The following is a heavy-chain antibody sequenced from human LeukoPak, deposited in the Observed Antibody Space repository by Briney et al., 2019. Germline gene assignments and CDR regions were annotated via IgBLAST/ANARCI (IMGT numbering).Heavy chain of an antibody. V-gene: IGHV3-30*18. CDR3: AKGETGGGYVRDYYFDY. CDR2: ISYDGSNR. D-gene: IGHD5-12*01. J-gene: IGHJ4*02. CDR1: GFTFSSYG. Sequence: GRSPRLSCAASGFTFSSYGMHWVRQAPGKGLEWVAVISYDGSNRYYADSVKGRFTISRDNSKNTLYAQMNSLGAEDTAVYYCAKGETGGGYVRDYYFDYWGQGTLVTVAS.